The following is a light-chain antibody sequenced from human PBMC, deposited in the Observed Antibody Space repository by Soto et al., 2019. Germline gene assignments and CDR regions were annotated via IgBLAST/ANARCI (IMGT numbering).Light chain of an antibody. J-gene: IGKJ4*01. Sequence: DIQMNQSPSSLSASVGDRVTITCQASQDISNYLHWYQQKPGKAPKLLIYDASNLERGVPSRFSGSGSATDFTFTISSLQPEDIATYYCQQYDTLPLTFGGGTKVEIK. CDR2: DAS. CDR3: QQYDTLPLT. CDR1: QDISNY. V-gene: IGKV1-33*01.